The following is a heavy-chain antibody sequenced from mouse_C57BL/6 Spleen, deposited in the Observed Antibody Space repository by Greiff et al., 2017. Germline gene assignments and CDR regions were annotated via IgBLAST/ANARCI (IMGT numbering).Heavy chain of an antibody. J-gene: IGHJ1*03. V-gene: IGHV1-15*01. Sequence: QVQLQQSGAELVRPGASVTLSCKASGYTFTDYEMHWVQQTPVHGLEWIGAIDPETGGTAYNQKFKGKAILTADKSSSTAYMALRSLTSEDSAVYYCTSSSSNYLWYFDVWGTGTTVTVSS. CDR2: IDPETGGT. CDR1: GYTFTDYE. D-gene: IGHD2-5*01. CDR3: TSSSSNYLWYFDV.